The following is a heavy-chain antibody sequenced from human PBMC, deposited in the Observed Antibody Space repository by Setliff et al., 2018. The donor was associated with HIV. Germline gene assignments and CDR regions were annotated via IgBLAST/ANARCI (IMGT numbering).Heavy chain of an antibody. CDR3: AGTTYSGSYFNDS. CDR1: GGSINTDY. V-gene: IGHV4-59*04. Sequence: SETLSLTCTVSGGSINTDYWSWIRQPAGKGLAWIRNIHFSGSTYYNPSLKSRVTVSVDPSKNQFPLKLSSVTAADTAVYYCAGTTYSGSYFNDSWGQGTLVTVSS. D-gene: IGHD1-26*01. J-gene: IGHJ5*01. CDR2: IHFSGST.